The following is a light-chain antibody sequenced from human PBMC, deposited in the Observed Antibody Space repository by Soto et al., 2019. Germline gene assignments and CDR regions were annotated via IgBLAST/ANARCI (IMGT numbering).Light chain of an antibody. CDR1: QSVSSN. Sequence: EIVLTQSPATLSVSPGERATLSCRASQSVSSNLAWYQQKPGQAPRLLIYGASTRATGIPARFSGSGSGTEFILTISSMQAEDFAVYYCRQYNSWPPCTFGQGTKVEIK. J-gene: IGKJ1*01. CDR2: GAS. V-gene: IGKV3-15*01. CDR3: RQYNSWPPCT.